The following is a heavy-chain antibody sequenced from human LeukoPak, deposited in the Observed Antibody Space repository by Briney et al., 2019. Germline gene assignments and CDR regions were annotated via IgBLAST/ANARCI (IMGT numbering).Heavy chain of an antibody. Sequence: GGSLRLSCAASVFSFSRYAMTWVRQAPGKGLEWVSSIDAGGGDTYHSDSVKGRFTISRDNSMNTLYLQMNSLRADDTAVYYCGRPTKYWLVRGNGVDVWGQGTTVTVSS. CDR2: IDAGGGDT. J-gene: IGHJ6*02. CDR3: GRPTKYWLVRGNGVDV. V-gene: IGHV3-23*01. CDR1: VFSFSRYA. D-gene: IGHD6-19*01.